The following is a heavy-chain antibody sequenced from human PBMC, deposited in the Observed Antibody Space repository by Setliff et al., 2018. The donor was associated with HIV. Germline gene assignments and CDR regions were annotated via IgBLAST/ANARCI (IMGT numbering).Heavy chain of an antibody. V-gene: IGHV3-23*01. CDR3: ARLDSSGGD. Sequence: GGSLRLSCAASGFTFTNDAMTWVRQAPGEGLEYVSAISGSGGVTYYADSVKGRFTVSRDNSKNTVYLQMNSLRVEDTAVYYCARLDSSGGDWGQGTLVTVSS. D-gene: IGHD3-22*01. CDR2: ISGSGGVT. J-gene: IGHJ4*02. CDR1: GFTFTNDA.